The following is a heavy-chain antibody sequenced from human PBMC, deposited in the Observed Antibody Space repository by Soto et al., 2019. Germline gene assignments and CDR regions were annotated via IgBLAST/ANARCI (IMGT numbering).Heavy chain of an antibody. J-gene: IGHJ6*02. D-gene: IGHD4-17*01. Sequence: GESLKISCQGSGYSFTTYWIGWVRQMPGKGLEWMGIIYPGDSDTKYSPSFQGQVTISADTSINTAYLQWSSLKASDTAMYYCARHEASTVTTYFYNYGMDVWGQGTTVTVSS. CDR2: IYPGDSDT. CDR3: ARHEASTVTTYFYNYGMDV. CDR1: GYSFTTYW. V-gene: IGHV5-51*01.